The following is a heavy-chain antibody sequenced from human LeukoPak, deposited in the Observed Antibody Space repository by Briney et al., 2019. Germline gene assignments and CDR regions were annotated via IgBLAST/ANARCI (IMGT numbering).Heavy chain of an antibody. CDR1: GVTFSNYA. J-gene: IGHJ6*02. CDR3: AKAGDFWSGYYYYYYGVDV. D-gene: IGHD3-3*01. V-gene: IGHV3-23*01. CDR2: ISGSGGST. Sequence: PGASLRLSCAASGVTFSNYAMTWVRQAPGKGLEWVSAISGSGGSTYYADSVKGRFTISRDNSKNTLYLQMNSLRAEDTAVYYCAKAGDFWSGYYYYYYGVDVWGQGTTVTVSS.